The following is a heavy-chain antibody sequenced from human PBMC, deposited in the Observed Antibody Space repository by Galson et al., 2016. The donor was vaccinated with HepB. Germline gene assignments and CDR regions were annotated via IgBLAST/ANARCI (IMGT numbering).Heavy chain of an antibody. CDR3: ARSVDNWNSNWFDP. J-gene: IGHJ5*02. D-gene: IGHD1-7*01. Sequence: QSGAEVKKPGASVKVSCKASGYTFTSYCINWVRQAPGQGLEWMGWISAYNGNTHYAQKLQGRVTMTINTSTSTAYMELRSLRSDDTAVYYCARSVDNWNSNWFDPWGQGTLVTVSS. CDR2: ISAYNGNT. CDR1: GYTFTSYC. V-gene: IGHV1-18*01.